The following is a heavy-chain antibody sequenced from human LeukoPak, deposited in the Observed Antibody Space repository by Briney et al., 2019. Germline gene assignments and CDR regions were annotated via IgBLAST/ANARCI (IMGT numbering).Heavy chain of an antibody. D-gene: IGHD1-14*01. J-gene: IGHJ4*02. V-gene: IGHV3-48*01. CDR3: ARGRREFDY. Sequence: GGSLRLSCAASGFTFSSYSMNWVRQAPGKGLEWVSYISSSSSTIYYADSVKGRFTISRDNAKNSLYLQMNNLRAEDTAVYYCARGRREFDYWGQGTLVTVSS. CDR2: ISSSSSTI. CDR1: GFTFSSYS.